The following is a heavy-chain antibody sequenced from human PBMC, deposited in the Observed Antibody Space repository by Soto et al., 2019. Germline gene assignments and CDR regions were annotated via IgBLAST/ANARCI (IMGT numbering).Heavy chain of an antibody. J-gene: IGHJ6*02. CDR3: AKSADPYYYYYGMDV. V-gene: IGHV3-23*01. CDR2: ISGSGGST. D-gene: IGHD2-2*01. CDR1: WFTFSSYA. Sequence: ALRLSFAASWFTFSSYAGSWVRQTPVKGLEWVSAISGSGGSTYYADSVKGRFTISRDNSKNTLYLQMNSLRAEDTAVYYCAKSADPYYYYYGMDVWGQGTTVTVSS.